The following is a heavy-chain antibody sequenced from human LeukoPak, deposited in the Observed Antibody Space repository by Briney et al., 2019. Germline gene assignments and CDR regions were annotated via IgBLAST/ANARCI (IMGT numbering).Heavy chain of an antibody. J-gene: IGHJ4*02. CDR3: ARGWGYYY. CDR2: INHSGST. D-gene: IGHD5-18*01. Sequence: SETLSLTCAVYGGSFSGYYWSWIRQPPGKGLEWIGEINHSGSTNYNPSLKSRVTISVDTSKNQFSLKLSSVTAADTAVYYCARGWGYYYWGQGTLVTVSS. CDR1: GGSFSGYY. V-gene: IGHV4-34*01.